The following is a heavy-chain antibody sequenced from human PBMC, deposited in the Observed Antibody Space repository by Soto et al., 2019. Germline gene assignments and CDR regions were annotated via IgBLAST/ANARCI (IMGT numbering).Heavy chain of an antibody. J-gene: IGHJ4*02. Sequence: GGSLRLSCAASGFTVSSNYMSWVRQAPGKGLEWVSVIYSGGSTYYADSVKGRFTISRDNSKNTLYLQMNSLRAEDTAVYYCAGKGWSGYYWTLDYWGQGTLVTVSS. CDR3: AGKGWSGYYWTLDY. CDR1: GFTVSSNY. CDR2: IYSGGST. V-gene: IGHV3-66*01. D-gene: IGHD3-3*01.